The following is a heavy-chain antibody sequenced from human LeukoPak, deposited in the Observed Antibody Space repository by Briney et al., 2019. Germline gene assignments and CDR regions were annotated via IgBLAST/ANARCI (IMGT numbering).Heavy chain of an antibody. CDR2: INHSGST. CDR1: GGSLSGYY. J-gene: IGHJ4*02. D-gene: IGHD6-19*01. CDR3: ARQWLVSPLFDY. Sequence: SETLSLTCAVYGGSLSGYYLSWIRQPPGKGLEWIGEINHSGSTNYNPSLKSRVNISVDTSKNQLSLKLSSMTAADTAVYYCARQWLVSPLFDYWGQGTLVTVSS. V-gene: IGHV4-34*01.